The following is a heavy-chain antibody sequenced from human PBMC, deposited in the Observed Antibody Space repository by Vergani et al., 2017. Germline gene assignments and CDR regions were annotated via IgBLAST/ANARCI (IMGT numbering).Heavy chain of an antibody. CDR1: GGSISSYY. V-gene: IGHV4-59*01. CDR2: NYYSGST. Sequence: QVKLQESGPGLVKPSETLSLNCTVSGGSISSYYWSWIRQPPGKGLEWIGYNYYSGSTNYNTSLKSRVTVSVDTSKNQFSLNLNSVTPADTAVYFCARADYNWAAFDYWGQGVLVTVSS. D-gene: IGHD1-20*01. J-gene: IGHJ4*02. CDR3: ARADYNWAAFDY.